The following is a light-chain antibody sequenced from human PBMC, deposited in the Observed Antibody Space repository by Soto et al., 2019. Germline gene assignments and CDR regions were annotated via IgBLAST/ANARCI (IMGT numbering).Light chain of an antibody. CDR2: AAS. Sequence: EIVLTQSPGTLSLSPGDRATLSCRASEFLRSSYFVWYHQKPGQAPRLLIYAASRRAIGLPERVSGSGSATEYTLSNNSLEPEDFAVYYCQQQGTFGQGTKLEIK. CDR3: QQQGT. J-gene: IGKJ2*01. CDR1: EFLRSSY. V-gene: IGKV3-20*01.